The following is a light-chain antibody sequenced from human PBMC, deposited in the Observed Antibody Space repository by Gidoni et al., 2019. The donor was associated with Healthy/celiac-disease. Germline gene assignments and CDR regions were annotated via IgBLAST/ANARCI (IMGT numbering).Light chain of an antibody. J-gene: IGLJ2*01. CDR3: CSYAGSYTLV. V-gene: IGLV2-11*01. CDR2: DVS. Sequence: ALTQPRSVSGSPGQSVTISCTGTSSDVGGYNYVSWYQQHPGKAPKLMIYDVSKRPSGVPDRFSGSKSGNTASLTISGLQAEDEADYYCCSYAGSYTLVFGGGTKLTVL. CDR1: SSDVGGYNY.